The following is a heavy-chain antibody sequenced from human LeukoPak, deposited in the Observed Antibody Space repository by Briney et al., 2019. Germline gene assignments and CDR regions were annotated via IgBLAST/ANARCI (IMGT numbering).Heavy chain of an antibody. CDR3: ARDGGATAYFDY. CDR1: GGSISGYY. V-gene: IGHV4-59*01. J-gene: IGHJ4*02. CDR2: IYYSGST. D-gene: IGHD1-26*01. Sequence: SGSLSLTCTVSGGSISGYYWSWIRQPPGKGLEWIGYIYYSGSTNYNPSLKSRVTISVDTSKNQFSLKLTSVSAADTAVYYCARDGGATAYFDYWGQGTLVTVSS.